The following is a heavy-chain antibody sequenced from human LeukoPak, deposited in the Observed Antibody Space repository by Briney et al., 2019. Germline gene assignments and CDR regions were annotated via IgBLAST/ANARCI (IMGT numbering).Heavy chain of an antibody. D-gene: IGHD3-16*01. CDR1: GFTFSDYG. CDR2: IWYDGSKT. J-gene: IGHJ3*02. Sequence: PGGSLRLFCVASGFTFSDYGMHWVRQAPGKGLEWVAVIWYDGSKTYYADSVNGRFTISRDNSKDTLYLQMSSLRVEDTAAYYCARYLGGRNAFDIWGQGTMVTVSS. CDR3: ARYLGGRNAFDI. V-gene: IGHV3-33*01.